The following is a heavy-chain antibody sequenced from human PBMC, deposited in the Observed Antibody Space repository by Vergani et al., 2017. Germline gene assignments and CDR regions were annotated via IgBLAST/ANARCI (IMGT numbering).Heavy chain of an antibody. CDR2: INHRGST. V-gene: IGHV4-34*01. Sequence: QVQLQQWGAGLLKPSETLSLTCAVYGGSFSGYYWSWIRQPPGKGLEWIGEINHRGSTNYNPPLKSRVTISVDTSKNQFSLKLSSVTAADTAVYYCARGLSRIYKTPSDYMDVWGKGTTVTVSS. CDR1: GGSFSGYY. CDR3: ARGLSRIYKTPSDYMDV. D-gene: IGHD4-23*01. J-gene: IGHJ6*03.